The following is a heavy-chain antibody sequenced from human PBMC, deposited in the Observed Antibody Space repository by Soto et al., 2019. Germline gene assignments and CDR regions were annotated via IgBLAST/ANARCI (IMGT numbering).Heavy chain of an antibody. D-gene: IGHD3-3*01. J-gene: IGHJ4*02. V-gene: IGHV3-66*01. CDR1: GFTVSSNY. Sequence: GGSLRLSCAASGFTVSSNYMSWVRQAPGKGLEWVSVIYSGGSTYYADSVKGRFTISRDNSKNTLYLQMNSLRAEDTAVYYCARSRRFLEWLTTYYFDYWGQGTLDTVSS. CDR2: IYSGGST. CDR3: ARSRRFLEWLTTYYFDY.